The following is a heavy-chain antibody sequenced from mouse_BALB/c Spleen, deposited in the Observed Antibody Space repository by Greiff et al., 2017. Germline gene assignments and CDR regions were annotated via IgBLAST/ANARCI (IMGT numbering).Heavy chain of an antibody. CDR1: GYSITSGYY. J-gene: IGHJ3*01. V-gene: IGHV3-6*02. D-gene: IGHD4-1*01. CDR3: ARRGANWAWFAY. Sequence: DVKLVESGPGLVKPSQSLSLTCSVTGYSITSGYYWNWIRQFPGNKLEWMGYISYDGSNNYNPSLKNRISITRDTSKNQFFLKLNSVTTEDTATYYCARRGANWAWFAYWGQGTLVTVSA. CDR2: ISYDGSN.